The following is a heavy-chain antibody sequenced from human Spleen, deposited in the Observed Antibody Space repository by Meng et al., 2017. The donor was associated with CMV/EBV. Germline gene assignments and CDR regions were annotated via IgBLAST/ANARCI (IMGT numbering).Heavy chain of an antibody. J-gene: IGHJ4*02. CDR2: ISYNGNS. CDR3: ARDRGSSGGCDF. V-gene: IGHV4-34*11. Sequence: QVPLQQWVAGLFQPSETLSLICAVYCGSFSGYYWSWIRQPPGKGLEWIGYISYNGNSYYNSSLKSRVTISADTSKNQFSLNLGSVTAADTAVYYCARDRGSSGGCDFWGQGTLVTVSS. CDR1: CGSFSGYY. D-gene: IGHD6-25*01.